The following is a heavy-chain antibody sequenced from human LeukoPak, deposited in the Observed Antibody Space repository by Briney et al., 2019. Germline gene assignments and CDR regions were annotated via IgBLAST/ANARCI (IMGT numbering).Heavy chain of an antibody. CDR1: GFTFSSYN. V-gene: IGHV3-21*01. J-gene: IGHJ5*02. D-gene: IGHD3-3*01. CDR2: ISSSSSYI. Sequence: PGGSLRLSCAASGFTFSSYNMNWVRQAPGKGLEWVSYISSSSSYIYYADSVKGRFTISRDNAKNSLYLQMNSLRAEDTAVYYCARDENTIFGVVYEYNWFDPWGQGTLVTVSS. CDR3: ARDENTIFGVVYEYNWFDP.